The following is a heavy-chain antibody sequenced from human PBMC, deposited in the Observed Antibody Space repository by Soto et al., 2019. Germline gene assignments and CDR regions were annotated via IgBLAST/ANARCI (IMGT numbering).Heavy chain of an antibody. CDR3: ARSRRQWFGGTLSYYFDF. CDR1: GFVFRVYW. V-gene: IGHV3-7*01. Sequence: GGSLRLSCAASGFVFRVYWMSWVRQAPGKGLEWVANIKEDGSEANYVDSGKGRFAVSRDKDTNSLYLQLNSLTPEDTAVYYCARSRRQWFGGTLSYYFDFWGQGTLVTVSS. J-gene: IGHJ4*01. D-gene: IGHD3-10*01. CDR2: IKEDGSEA.